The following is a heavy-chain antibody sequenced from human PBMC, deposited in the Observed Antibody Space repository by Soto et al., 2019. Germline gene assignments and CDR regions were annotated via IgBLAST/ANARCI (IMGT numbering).Heavy chain of an antibody. CDR2: LGVSDDR. J-gene: IGHJ4*02. Sequence: VQLLESGGGLVKPGGSLKLSCAASGFTLSLYTINWVRQAPGKGLEWVSSLGVSDDRFYADSVKGRFTISRDNAKNSLYLEMHGLRAEDTAVYYCARLTGLPEIAPLEEDNWGRGTLVTVSS. CDR3: ARLTGLPEIAPLEEDN. V-gene: IGHV3-21*01. CDR1: GFTLSLYT. D-gene: IGHD1-1*01.